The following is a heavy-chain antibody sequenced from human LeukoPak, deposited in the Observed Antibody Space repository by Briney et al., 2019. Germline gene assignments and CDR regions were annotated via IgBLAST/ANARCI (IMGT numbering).Heavy chain of an antibody. CDR1: GFTFSDYA. CDR2: IWFDGSET. Sequence: TGGSLRLSCAASGFTFSDYAMHWVRQAPGKGLEWVAVIWFDGSETYYADSVMGRFTISRDKSKNTPFLQMNSLRADDTAVYYCAKDNMDTSSCLDYWGQGTLVTVSS. CDR3: AKDNMDTSSCLDY. D-gene: IGHD5-18*01. V-gene: IGHV3-33*03. J-gene: IGHJ4*02.